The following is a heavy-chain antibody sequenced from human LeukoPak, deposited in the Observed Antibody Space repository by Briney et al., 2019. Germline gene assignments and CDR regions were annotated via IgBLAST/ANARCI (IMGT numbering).Heavy chain of an antibody. D-gene: IGHD6-13*01. CDR3: ARPRYSSSWYIFDY. CDR2: ISSSGSTI. Sequence: PGGSLRLSCAASGFTFSDYYMSWIRQAPGKGLEWVSYISSSGSTIYYADSVKGRFTISRDNAKNSLYLQMNSLRAEDTAVYYCARPRYSSSWYIFDYWGQGTLVTVSS. CDR1: GFTFSDYY. V-gene: IGHV3-11*04. J-gene: IGHJ4*02.